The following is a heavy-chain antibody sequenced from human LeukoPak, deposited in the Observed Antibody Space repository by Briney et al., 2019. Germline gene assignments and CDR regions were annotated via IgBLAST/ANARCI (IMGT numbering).Heavy chain of an antibody. D-gene: IGHD1-14*01. CDR2: MNPNSGNT. CDR1: GYTFTSYD. CDR3: AREESNRLYFDY. Sequence: GASVKVSCTASGYTFTSYDINWVRQATGQGLEWMGWMNPNSGNTGYAQKFQGRVTITRNTSISTAYMELSSLRSDDTAVYYCAREESNRLYFDYWGQGTLVTVSS. V-gene: IGHV1-8*03. J-gene: IGHJ4*02.